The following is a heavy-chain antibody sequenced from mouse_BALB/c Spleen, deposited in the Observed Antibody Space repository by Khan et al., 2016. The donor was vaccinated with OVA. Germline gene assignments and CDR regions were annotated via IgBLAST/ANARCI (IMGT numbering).Heavy chain of an antibody. J-gene: IGHJ4*01. D-gene: IGHD1-1*01. V-gene: IGHV1S137*01. CDR2: ITTYSGDT. CDR3: ARLTLRLDY. Sequence: QVQLKQSGPELVRPGVSVKISCKGSGYTFTDYGMHWVRQSPAKSLEWIGVITTYSGDTNYNQKFKGKTTMTVDKSSSTAYMELARLTSEDSAIYYCARLTLRLDYWGQGTSVTVSS. CDR1: GYTFTDYG.